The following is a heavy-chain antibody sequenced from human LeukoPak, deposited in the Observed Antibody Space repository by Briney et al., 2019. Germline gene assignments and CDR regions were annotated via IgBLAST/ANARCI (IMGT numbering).Heavy chain of an antibody. Sequence: SETLSLTCGVYAGSFSGYYSTWIRQHPGKGLEWIGYIYYSGSTYYNPSLKSRVTISVDTSKNQFSLKLSSVTAADTAVYYCARGKGYVIHYGMDVWGQGTTVTVSS. J-gene: IGHJ6*02. V-gene: IGHV4-31*11. CDR2: IYYSGST. CDR3: ARGKGYVIHYGMDV. D-gene: IGHD2-2*01. CDR1: AGSFSGYY.